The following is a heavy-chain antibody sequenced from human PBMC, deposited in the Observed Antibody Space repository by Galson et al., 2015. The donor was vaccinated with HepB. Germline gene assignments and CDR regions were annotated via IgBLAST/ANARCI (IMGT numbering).Heavy chain of an antibody. Sequence: SLRLSCAASGFTFSSYGMHWVRQAPGKGLEWVTVISYDGSNKYYADSVKGRFTISRDNSKNTLYLQTNSLRAEDTAVYYCARDGSPYGDYGYFQHWGQGTLVTVSS. CDR1: GFTFSSYG. V-gene: IGHV3-30*03. CDR3: ARDGSPYGDYGYFQH. CDR2: ISYDGSNK. J-gene: IGHJ1*01. D-gene: IGHD4-17*01.